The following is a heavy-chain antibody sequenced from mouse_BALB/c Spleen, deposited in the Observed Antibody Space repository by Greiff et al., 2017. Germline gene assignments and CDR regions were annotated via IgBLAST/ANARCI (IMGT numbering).Heavy chain of an antibody. V-gene: IGHV1-54*03. J-gene: IGHJ4*01. D-gene: IGHD1-1*01. Sequence: QVQLQQSGAELVRPGTSVKVSCKASGYAFTNYLIEWVKQRPGQGLEWIGVINPGSGGTNYNEKFKGKATLTADKSSSTAYMQLSSLTSDDSAVYFCTRSGYYGSRGWYAMDYWGQGTSVTVSS. CDR1: GYAFTNYL. CDR3: TRSGYYGSRGWYAMDY. CDR2: INPGSGGT.